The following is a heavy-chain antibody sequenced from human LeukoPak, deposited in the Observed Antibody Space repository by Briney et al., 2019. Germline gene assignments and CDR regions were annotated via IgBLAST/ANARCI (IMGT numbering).Heavy chain of an antibody. V-gene: IGHV4-59*08. J-gene: IGHJ3*02. Sequence: SETLSLTCTVSGGSISSYYWSWIRQPPGKGLEWIGYIYYSGSTNYNPSLKSRVTISVDTSKNQFSLKLSSVTAADTAVYYCARLLPIVVGDAFDIWGQGTMVTVSS. CDR3: ARLLPIVVGDAFDI. CDR2: IYYSGST. CDR1: GGSISSYY. D-gene: IGHD1-26*01.